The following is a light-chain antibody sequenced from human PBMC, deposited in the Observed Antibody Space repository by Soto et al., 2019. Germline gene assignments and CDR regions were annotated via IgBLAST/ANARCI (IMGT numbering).Light chain of an antibody. CDR2: DAS. CDR1: QSVSSY. Sequence: EVVLPQSPATLSLSPGERATLSCRASQSVSSYLAWYQQKPGQPPRLLIYDASNRATGIPARFSGSGSGTDFTLTISSLEPEDFAVYYCQQRSYWLTFGGGTKVDIK. J-gene: IGKJ4*01. CDR3: QQRSYWLT. V-gene: IGKV3-11*01.